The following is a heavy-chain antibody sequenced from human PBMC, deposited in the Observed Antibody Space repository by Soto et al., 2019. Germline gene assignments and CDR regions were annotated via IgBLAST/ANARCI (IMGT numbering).Heavy chain of an antibody. J-gene: IGHJ5*02. V-gene: IGHV3-33*01. CDR3: ARESTGSYISWFDP. Sequence: QVQLVESGGGVVQPGRSLRLSCAASGFTFSSYGMHWVRQAPGKGLEWVAVIWYEGSNKYYADSVKGRFTISRDNSKNTVYLQKNTLRAEDTGVYYCARESTGSYISWFDPWGQGTLVTVSS. CDR1: GFTFSSYG. CDR2: IWYEGSNK. D-gene: IGHD3-10*01.